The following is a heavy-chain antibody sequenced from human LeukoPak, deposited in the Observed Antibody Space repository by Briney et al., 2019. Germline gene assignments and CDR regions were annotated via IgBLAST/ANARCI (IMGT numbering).Heavy chain of an antibody. V-gene: IGHV4-31*03. Sequence: SETLSLTCTVSGGSINSGGYYWSWIRQHPGKGLEWIGYIYYSGSTYYNPSLKSRVTISVDTSKNQFSLKLSSVTAADTAVYYCARYHSSSWYYGDYGMDVWGKGTTVTVSS. CDR2: IYYSGST. CDR1: GGSINSGGYY. CDR3: ARYHSSSWYYGDYGMDV. J-gene: IGHJ6*04. D-gene: IGHD6-13*01.